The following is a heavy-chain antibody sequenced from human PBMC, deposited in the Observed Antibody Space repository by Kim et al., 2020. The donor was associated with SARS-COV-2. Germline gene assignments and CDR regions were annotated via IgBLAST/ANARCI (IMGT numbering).Heavy chain of an antibody. J-gene: IGHJ4*02. CDR3: VRTRFLLEAVDF. CDR2: ITSSGGYI. Sequence: GSLRLSCAASGFTFSSHSMTWVRQAPGKGLEWVSSITSSGGYISYADSLKGRFTISRDNAKNSLYLQMISLRVEATAVYYCVRTRFLLEAVDFWGQGT. CDR1: GFTFSSHS. D-gene: IGHD2-21*01. V-gene: IGHV3-21*06.